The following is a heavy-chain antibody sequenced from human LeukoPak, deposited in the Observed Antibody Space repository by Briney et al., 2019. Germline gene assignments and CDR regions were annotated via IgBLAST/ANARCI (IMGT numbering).Heavy chain of an antibody. D-gene: IGHD6-13*01. V-gene: IGHV3-23*01. CDR1: GFTFSNYA. J-gene: IGHJ4*02. Sequence: GGSLRLSCAASGFTFSNYAMSWVRQAPGKGLEWVSGISGSGGSTYYADSVKGRLTISRDNSKNTLYLQMDSLRAEDTAVYYCARIAAAGRFDYWGQGTLVTVSS. CDR3: ARIAAAGRFDY. CDR2: ISGSGGST.